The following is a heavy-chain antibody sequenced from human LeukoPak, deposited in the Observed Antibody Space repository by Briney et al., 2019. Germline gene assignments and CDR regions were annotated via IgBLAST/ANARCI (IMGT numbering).Heavy chain of an antibody. D-gene: IGHD2-15*01. CDR1: GFTFSSYA. CDR2: MSSGGGYI. Sequence: GGSLRLSCAASGFTFSSYAMTWVRQAPGKGLEWVSSMSSGGGYIYYAGSVRGRFTISRDNAKDSLFLLMNSLRVEDTAVYYCARGRPTGSSRRFVVQWGQGTLVTVSS. J-gene: IGHJ4*02. V-gene: IGHV3-21*06. CDR3: ARGRPTGSSRRFVVQ.